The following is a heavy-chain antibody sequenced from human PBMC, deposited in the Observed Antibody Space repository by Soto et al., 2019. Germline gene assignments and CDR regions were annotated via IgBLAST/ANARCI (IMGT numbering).Heavy chain of an antibody. J-gene: IGHJ3*02. D-gene: IGHD3-10*01. CDR1: GFTFSSYG. Sequence: QVQLVESGGGVVQPGRSLRLSCAASGFTFSSYGMHWLRQAPGKGLEWVAVISYDGSNKYYADSVKGRFTISRDNSKNTLYLQMNSLRAEDTAVYYCAKSYGSGSYPKNDAFDIWGQGTMVTVSS. V-gene: IGHV3-30*18. CDR3: AKSYGSGSYPKNDAFDI. CDR2: ISYDGSNK.